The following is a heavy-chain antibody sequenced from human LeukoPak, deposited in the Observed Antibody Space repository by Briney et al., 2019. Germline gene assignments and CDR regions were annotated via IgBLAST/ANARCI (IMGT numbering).Heavy chain of an antibody. V-gene: IGHV4-4*09. CDR2: IYSSGSA. J-gene: IGHJ3*02. CDR1: GDSISSYY. CDR3: ARQGAVDI. Sequence: SETLSLTCTVSGDSISSYYWSWIRQPPGKGLEWIGFIYSSGSANYSPSLKSRVTMSVDMSKNQFSLKLRSVTAADTAVYYCARQGAVDIWGQETMVIVSS.